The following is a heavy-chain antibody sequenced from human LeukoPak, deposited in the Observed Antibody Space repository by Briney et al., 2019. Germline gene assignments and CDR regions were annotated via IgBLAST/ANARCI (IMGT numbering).Heavy chain of an antibody. CDR1: GGSISSHY. Sequence: PSETLSLTCTVSGGSISSHYWSWLRQPPGKGLEWIGYIFYSGSTNYNPSLKSRVTISVDTSKNQFSLKLRSVTAADTAMYYCAREKIGTGTVLGKDYYYMDVWGKGTTVTVSS. D-gene: IGHD3-16*01. CDR3: AREKIGTGTVLGKDYYYMDV. CDR2: IFYSGST. V-gene: IGHV4-59*11. J-gene: IGHJ6*03.